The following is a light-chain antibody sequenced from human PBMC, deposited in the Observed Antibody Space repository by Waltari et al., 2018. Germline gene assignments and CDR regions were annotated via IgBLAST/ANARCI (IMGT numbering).Light chain of an antibody. CDR3: QQRSNWPPMVT. Sequence: EIVLTQSLATLSLSPGERATLSCRASQSVSSYLAWYQQKPGQAPRLLIYDASNRATGIPARFSGSGSGTDFTLTISSLEPEDFAVYYCQQRSNWPPMVTFGPGTKVDIK. J-gene: IGKJ3*01. CDR2: DAS. CDR1: QSVSSY. V-gene: IGKV3-11*01.